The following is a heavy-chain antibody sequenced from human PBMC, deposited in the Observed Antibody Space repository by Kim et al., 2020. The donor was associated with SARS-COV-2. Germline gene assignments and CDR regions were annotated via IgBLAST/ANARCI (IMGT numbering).Heavy chain of an antibody. D-gene: IGHD6-19*01. V-gene: IGHV3-13*01. CDR3: AREVKYSSGWDAFDI. CDR2: IGTAGDT. Sequence: GGSLRLSCAASGFTFSSYDMHWVRQATGKGLEWVSAIGTAGDTYYPGSVKGRFTISRENAKNSLYLQMNSLRAGDMAVYYCAREVKYSSGWDAFDIWGQGTMVTVSS. J-gene: IGHJ3*02. CDR1: GFTFSSYD.